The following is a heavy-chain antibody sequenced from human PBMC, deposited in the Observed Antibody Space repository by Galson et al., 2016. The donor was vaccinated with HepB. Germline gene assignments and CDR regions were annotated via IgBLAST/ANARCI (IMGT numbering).Heavy chain of an antibody. CDR3: HNGRENNY. D-gene: IGHD1-14*01. J-gene: IGHJ4*02. CDR2: IYSGGST. V-gene: IGHV3-53*01. CDR1: GFTVSNNY. Sequence: SLRLSCAVSGFTVSNNYMSWVRQAPGKRQEWVSLIYSGGSTKSADSGKGRFTISRDNSKNTLLLQMDSLTPEAPAVYYCHNGRENNYWAQGTLVTGSS.